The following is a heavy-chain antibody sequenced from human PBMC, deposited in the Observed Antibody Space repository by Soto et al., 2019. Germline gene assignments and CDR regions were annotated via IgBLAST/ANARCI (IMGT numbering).Heavy chain of an antibody. CDR1: SGSISSSNC. CDR2: IYHSGST. V-gene: IGHV4-4*02. CDR3: ARERGDYDFWSGFGYFEY. Sequence: PSDTLSLTCAVSSGSISSSNCSSCLQKPPGKGLEWIGEIYHSGSTNYNPSLKSRVTISVDKSKNQFSLKLRSVTAADTAVYYCARERGDYDFWSGFGYFEYWGQGTLVTVSS. D-gene: IGHD3-3*01. J-gene: IGHJ4*02.